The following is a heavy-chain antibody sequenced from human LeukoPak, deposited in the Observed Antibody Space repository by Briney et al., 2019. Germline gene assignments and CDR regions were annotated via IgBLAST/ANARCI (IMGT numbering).Heavy chain of an antibody. V-gene: IGHV3-23*01. CDR1: GLTFRSFA. CDR2: ISNNGGYT. Sequence: GGSRRLSFAASGLTFRSFAMSWVRQAPGKGLEGVSVISNNGGYTYYADSVQGRFTISRDNSKSTLCLQMNSLRAEDTAVYYCAKQLGYCSDGSCYFPYWGQGTLVTVSS. D-gene: IGHD2-15*01. CDR3: AKQLGYCSDGSCYFPY. J-gene: IGHJ4*02.